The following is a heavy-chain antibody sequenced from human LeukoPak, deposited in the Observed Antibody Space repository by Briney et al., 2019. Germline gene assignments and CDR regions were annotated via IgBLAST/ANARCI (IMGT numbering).Heavy chain of an antibody. J-gene: IGHJ4*02. CDR3: AKVAGYLYYFDY. CDR2: ISGSGGST. D-gene: IGHD5-12*01. V-gene: IGHV3-23*01. CDR1: GFTFSSYA. Sequence: GGSLRLSCAASGFTFSSYAMSWVRQAPGKGLEWVSAISGSGGSTYHADSVKGRFTIPRDNSKNTLYLQMNSLRAEDTAVYYCAKVAGYLYYFDYWGQGTLVTVSS.